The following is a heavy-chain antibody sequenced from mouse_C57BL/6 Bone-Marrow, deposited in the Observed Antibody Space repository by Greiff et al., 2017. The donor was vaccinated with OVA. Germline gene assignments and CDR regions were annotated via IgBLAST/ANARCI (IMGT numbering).Heavy chain of an antibody. J-gene: IGHJ2*01. CDR3: TTFNGDFDY. V-gene: IGHV14-4*01. CDR2: IDPENGDT. Sequence: EVQLQASGAELVRPGASVKLSCTASGFNIKDDYMHWVKQRPEQGLEWIGWIDPENGDTEYASKFQGKATITADTSSNTAYLQLSSLTSEDTAVYYCTTFNGDFDYWGQGTTLTVSS. CDR1: GFNIKDDY.